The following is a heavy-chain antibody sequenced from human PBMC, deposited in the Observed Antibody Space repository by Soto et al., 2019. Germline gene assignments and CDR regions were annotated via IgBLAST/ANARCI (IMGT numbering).Heavy chain of an antibody. J-gene: IGHJ6*02. CDR1: GFTFSSYA. CDR2: ISYDGSNK. D-gene: IGHD4-17*01. Sequence: QVQLVESGGGVVQPGRSLRLSCAASGFTFSSYAMHWVRQAPGKGLEWVAVISYDGSNKYYADSVKGRFTISRDNSKNTLYLQMNSLRAEDTAVYYCASGEAATVTTGGSYGMDGWGQGTTVTVSS. V-gene: IGHV3-30-3*01. CDR3: ASGEAATVTTGGSYGMDG.